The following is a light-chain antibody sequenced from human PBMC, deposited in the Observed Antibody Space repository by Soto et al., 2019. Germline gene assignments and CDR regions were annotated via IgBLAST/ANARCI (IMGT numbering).Light chain of an antibody. CDR1: QGIRKD. Sequence: AIQMTQSPSSLSASVGDRVTMTCRASQGIRKDLAWYQQKPGKAPKLLIYATSSLQSGVPSRFSVSGSGRDFTLTISSLQPEDFATYYCLQDYNYPRTFGQGTKVDIK. V-gene: IGKV1-6*02. CDR2: ATS. J-gene: IGKJ1*01. CDR3: LQDYNYPRT.